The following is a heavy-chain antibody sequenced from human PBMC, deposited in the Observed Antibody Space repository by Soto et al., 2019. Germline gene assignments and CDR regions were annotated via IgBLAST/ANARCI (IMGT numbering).Heavy chain of an antibody. CDR3: VTAVAAGGY. J-gene: IGHJ4*02. CDR2: ISFDGSNP. D-gene: IGHD6-19*01. V-gene: IGHV3-30-3*01. CDR1: GVTFSNSA. Sequence: QGQLVESGGGVVQPGRSPRLSCAASGVTFSNSAMHWVRQAPGKGMEWIAGISFDGSNPHYADSVEGRFTISRDNSKSTLYLQMNSLRTDDTALYFCVTAVAAGGYWGQGTLVTVSS.